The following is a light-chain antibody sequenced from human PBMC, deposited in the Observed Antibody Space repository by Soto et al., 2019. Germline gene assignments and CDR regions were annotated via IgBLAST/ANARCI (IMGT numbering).Light chain of an antibody. CDR3: AAWDNNLGGPA. V-gene: IGLV1-47*01. J-gene: IGLJ2*01. Sequence: QSVLTQPPSASGTPGQRVSISCSGSNSNIGSKYVYWYQQLPGTAPKLLMYRNNQRPSGVPDRFSGSKSGTSASLAISGLRSEDEAYYYCAAWDNNLGGPAFGGGTKLTVL. CDR1: NSNIGSKY. CDR2: RNN.